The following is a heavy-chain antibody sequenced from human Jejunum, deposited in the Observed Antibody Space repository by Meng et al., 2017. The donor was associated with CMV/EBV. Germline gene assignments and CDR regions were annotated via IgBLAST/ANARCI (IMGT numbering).Heavy chain of an antibody. J-gene: IGHJ4*02. D-gene: IGHD3-22*01. CDR2: TYWDDDI. CDR3: VHSGNYDSSGYLTDFDY. Sequence: QITLKESGPTLVKPTQTLTLTCTFSGFSLSTSGVGVGWIRQPPGKALEWLAVTYWDDDIRYSPSLNTRLTITKDTSKNQVVLTMTNMDPVDTATYYCVHSGNYDSSGYLTDFDYWGQGTLVTVSS. CDR1: GFSLSTSGVG. V-gene: IGHV2-5*02.